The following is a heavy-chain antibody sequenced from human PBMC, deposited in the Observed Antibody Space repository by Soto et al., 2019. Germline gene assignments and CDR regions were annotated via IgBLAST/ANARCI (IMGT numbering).Heavy chain of an antibody. Sequence: GGSLRLSCAASGFTFSTYAMTWVRQAPGKGLEWVSIISSSGDAAYYLDSVKGRFTISRDNSRNTLHLQMNSLRAEDAAVYFCAKNGDFWSWGMDVWGQGTTVTVSS. CDR3: AKNGDFWSWGMDV. CDR1: GFTFSTYA. D-gene: IGHD3-3*01. CDR2: ISSSGDAA. V-gene: IGHV3-23*01. J-gene: IGHJ6*02.